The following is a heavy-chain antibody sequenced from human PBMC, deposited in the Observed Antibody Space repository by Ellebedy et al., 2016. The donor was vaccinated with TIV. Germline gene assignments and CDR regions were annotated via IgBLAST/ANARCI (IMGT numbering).Heavy chain of an antibody. V-gene: IGHV3-30*03. CDR3: ARDVSSSGWYDSLRIDH. Sequence: GESLKISCAASGFIFNDHALHWFRQAVGKGLEWVAVISYDGSNKYYGDSVKGRFTISRDNSKKTVDLQMNSPKPEDAAVYYCARDVSSSGWYDSLRIDHWGQGTPVTASP. J-gene: IGHJ4*02. D-gene: IGHD6-19*01. CDR2: ISYDGSNK. CDR1: GFIFNDHA.